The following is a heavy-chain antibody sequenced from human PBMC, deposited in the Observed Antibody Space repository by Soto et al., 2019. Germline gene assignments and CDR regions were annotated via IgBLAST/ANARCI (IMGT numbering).Heavy chain of an antibody. V-gene: IGHV3-11*04. CDR2: ISSSSSTI. J-gene: IGHJ4*02. CDR3: AGDDWGPPQI. CDR1: GFTFSDYY. Sequence: GGSLRLSCAASGFTFSDYYMSWIRQAPGKGLERVSYISSSSSTIYYADSVKGRFTISRDNAKNCLYLQMSSPRVEETGVYNWAGDDWGPPQIGGQGTRVTASS. D-gene: IGHD2-21*01.